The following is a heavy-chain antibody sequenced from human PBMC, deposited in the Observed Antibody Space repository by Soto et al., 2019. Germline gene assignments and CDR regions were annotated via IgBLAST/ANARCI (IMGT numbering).Heavy chain of an antibody. J-gene: IGHJ4*02. V-gene: IGHV3-15*01. CDR3: TTRPPTIFGAFAIDY. CDR1: GFTFSNAW. CDR2: IKSKTDGGTT. Sequence: GGSLRLSCAASGFTFSNAWMSWVRQAPGKGLEWVGRIKSKTDGGTTDYAAPVKGRFTISGDDSKNTLYLQMNSLKTEDTAVYYCTTRPPTIFGAFAIDYWGQGTLVTVSS. D-gene: IGHD3-3*01.